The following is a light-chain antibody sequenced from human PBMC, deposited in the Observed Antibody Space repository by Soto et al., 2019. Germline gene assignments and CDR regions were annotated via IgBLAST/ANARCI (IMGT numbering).Light chain of an antibody. J-gene: IGKJ4*01. CDR2: GVS. CDR1: QSVAKN. V-gene: IGKV3-15*01. CDR3: QQYSQWPLT. Sequence: ENVLTQSPGTLSLSPGESATLYCRASQSVAKNYLGWFQHKPGQAPRLLMYGVSTRATGIPARFGGSGSATEFTLTISSLQSEDFAVYYCQQYSQWPLTFGGGTKVDIK.